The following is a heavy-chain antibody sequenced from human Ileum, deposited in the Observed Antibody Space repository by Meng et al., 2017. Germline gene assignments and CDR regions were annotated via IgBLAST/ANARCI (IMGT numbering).Heavy chain of an antibody. D-gene: IGHD3-3*01. Sequence: VHVQPSGPGLVKPSQALSLTCAVSGGSVSSNIAAWNWIRQSPLRGLEWLGRTYYRSKWYSEYAVSVKSRISITPDTSKNQFSLQMNSVTPEDTAVYYCASGSGSLDYWGPGTLVTVSS. CDR3: ASGSGSLDY. CDR1: GGSVSSNIAA. V-gene: IGHV6-1*01. CDR2: TYYRSKWYS. J-gene: IGHJ4*02.